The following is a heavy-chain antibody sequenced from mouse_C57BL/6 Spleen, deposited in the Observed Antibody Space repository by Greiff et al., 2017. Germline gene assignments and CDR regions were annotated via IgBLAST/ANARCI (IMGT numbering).Heavy chain of an antibody. J-gene: IGHJ4*01. Sequence: QVQLQQPGAELVKPGASVKMSCKASGYTFTSYWITWVKQRPGQGLEWIGDIYPGSGSTNYNEKLKSKATLTVDTSSSTAYMQLSSLTSEDSAVYYCARRNYGSRDYAMDYWGQGTSVTVSS. D-gene: IGHD1-1*01. CDR2: IYPGSGST. V-gene: IGHV1-55*01. CDR3: ARRNYGSRDYAMDY. CDR1: GYTFTSYW.